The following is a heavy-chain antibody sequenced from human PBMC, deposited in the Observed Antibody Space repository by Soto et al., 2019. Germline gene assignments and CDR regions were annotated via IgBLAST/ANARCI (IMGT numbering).Heavy chain of an antibody. CDR3: ARLYYDTRGSFFDF. CDR2: IKTDGSEK. J-gene: IGHJ4*02. D-gene: IGHD3-22*01. CDR1: GFTFSNYL. V-gene: IGHV3-7*05. Sequence: GGSLRLSCAASGFTFSNYLMSWVRQAPGKGLEWVANIKTDGSEKYYVDSLKGRFTISRDNAKNSLYLQMSSLRAEDTAVYYCARLYYDTRGSFFDFWGQGTLVTVSS.